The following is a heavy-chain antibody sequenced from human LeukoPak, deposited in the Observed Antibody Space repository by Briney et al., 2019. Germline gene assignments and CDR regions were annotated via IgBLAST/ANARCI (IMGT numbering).Heavy chain of an antibody. CDR3: AKARYSGYAFDAFDM. D-gene: IGHD5-12*01. CDR1: GFTFSNSA. J-gene: IGHJ3*02. CDR2: ISGGGGST. V-gene: IGHV3-23*01. Sequence: GGSLRLSCAASGFTFSNSAMNWVRQAPGKGPEWVSVISGGGGSTFYADSVKGRFTISRDNSKNTLYLQMNSLRAEDTAVYYCAKARYSGYAFDAFDMWGQGTMVSVSS.